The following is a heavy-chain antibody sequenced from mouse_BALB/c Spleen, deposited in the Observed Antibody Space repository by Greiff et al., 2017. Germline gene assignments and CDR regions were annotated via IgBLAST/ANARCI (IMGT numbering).Heavy chain of an antibody. CDR2: IDPYYGGT. V-gene: IGHV1-39*01. CDR1: GYSFTGYN. Sequence: EVKLMESGPELEKPGASVKISCKASGYSFTGYNMNWVKQSNGKSLEWIGNIDPYYGGTSYNQKFKGNATLTVDKSSSTAYMQLKSLTSEDSAVYYCAKAEGSYYAMDYWGQGTSVTVSS. CDR3: AKAEGSYYAMDY. J-gene: IGHJ4*01. D-gene: IGHD3-3*01.